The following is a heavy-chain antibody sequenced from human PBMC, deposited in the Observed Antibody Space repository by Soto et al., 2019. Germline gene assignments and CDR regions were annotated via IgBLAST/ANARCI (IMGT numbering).Heavy chain of an antibody. J-gene: IGHJ3*02. D-gene: IGHD3-16*01. Sequence: GESLKISCKGSGYSFTSYWISWVRQMPGKGLEWMGRIDPSDSYTDYSPSFQGHVTISADKSISTAYLQWSSLKASDTAMYYCARQDYDYVWGSYPDAFETWGQGTMVTVSS. CDR2: IDPSDSYT. V-gene: IGHV5-10-1*01. CDR1: GYSFTSYW. CDR3: ARQDYDYVWGSYPDAFET.